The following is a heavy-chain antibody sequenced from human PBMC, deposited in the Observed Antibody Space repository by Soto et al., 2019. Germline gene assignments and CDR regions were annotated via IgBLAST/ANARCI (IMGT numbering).Heavy chain of an antibody. J-gene: IGHJ4*02. Sequence: GGSLRLSCAASGFTFSSYAMHRVRQAPGKGLEWVAVISYDGSNKYYADSVKGRFTISRDNSKNTLYLQMNSLRAEDTAVYYCARDPTLLAVAGTKDYSGQGTLVTVSS. CDR2: ISYDGSNK. D-gene: IGHD6-19*01. CDR3: ARDPTLLAVAGTKDY. V-gene: IGHV3-30-3*01. CDR1: GFTFSSYA.